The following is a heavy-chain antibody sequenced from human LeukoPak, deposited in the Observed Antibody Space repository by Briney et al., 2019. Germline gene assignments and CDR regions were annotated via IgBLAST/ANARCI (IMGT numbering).Heavy chain of an antibody. CDR1: GGSISSYY. CDR2: IYYSGST. CDR3: AREEGFTRFDY. J-gene: IGHJ4*02. Sequence: SETLSLTCTVSGGSISSYYWSWIRQPPGKGLEWIGYIYYSGSTNYNPSLKSRVTISVDTSKNQFSLKLSSVTAADTAVYYCAREEGFTRFDYWGQGTLVTVSS. V-gene: IGHV4-59*01.